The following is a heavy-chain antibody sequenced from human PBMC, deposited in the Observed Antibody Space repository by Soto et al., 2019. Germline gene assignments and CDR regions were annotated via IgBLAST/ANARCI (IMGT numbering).Heavy chain of an antibody. Sequence: EKQLVESGGALAQPGGSLRISCVGSGFTFSIYALTWVRQAPGKGLEWVSLITNNGDTTFFGDSVKGRFYISRDNSKNTLYLQLESLRAGDTAVYYCAMSAGYGGAFDVWGQGTMGAVSS. CDR2: ITNNGDTT. CDR3: AMSAGYGGAFDV. D-gene: IGHD5-12*01. J-gene: IGHJ3*01. CDR1: GFTFSIYA. V-gene: IGHV3-23*04.